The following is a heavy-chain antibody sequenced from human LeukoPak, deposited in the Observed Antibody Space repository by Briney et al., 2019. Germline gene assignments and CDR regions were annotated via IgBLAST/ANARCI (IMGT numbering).Heavy chain of an antibody. CDR3: ARRAGSITIFGVVIPNYYYYYYMDV. J-gene: IGHJ6*03. Sequence: ASETLSLTCAVSGGSISSSNWWSWVRQPPGKGLEWIGEIYHSGSTNYNPSLKSRVTISVDKSKNQFSLKLSSVTAADTAVYYCARRAGSITIFGVVIPNYYYYYYMDVWGKGTTVTVSS. CDR1: GGSISSSNW. D-gene: IGHD3-3*01. V-gene: IGHV4-4*02. CDR2: IYHSGST.